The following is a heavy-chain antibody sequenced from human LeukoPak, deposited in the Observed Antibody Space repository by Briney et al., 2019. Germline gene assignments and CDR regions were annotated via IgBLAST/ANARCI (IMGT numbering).Heavy chain of an antibody. Sequence: SETLSLTCAVSGYSISSGCYWGWIRQPPGKGLEWIGSIYHSGSTYYNPSLKSRVTISVDTSKNQFSLKLSSVTAADTAVYYCASSGWYRRWTYYYYYMDVWGKGTTVTVSS. D-gene: IGHD6-19*01. V-gene: IGHV4-38-2*01. CDR3: ASSGWYRRWTYYYYYMDV. CDR2: IYHSGST. J-gene: IGHJ6*03. CDR1: GYSISSGCY.